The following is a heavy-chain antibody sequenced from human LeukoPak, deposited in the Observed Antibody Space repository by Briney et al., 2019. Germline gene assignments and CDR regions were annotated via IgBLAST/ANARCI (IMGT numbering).Heavy chain of an antibody. V-gene: IGHV4-59*11. Sequence: SETLSLTCTVSGGSITSHFWSWIRQPPGKGLEWIGYVFNGGSTNYNPSLRSRVTMPLDPSRDQFSLRLSSVTAADTAIYYCASRPAGSTWYGVFDYWSQGTLVTVSS. CDR2: VFNGGST. CDR1: GGSITSHF. D-gene: IGHD6-13*01. J-gene: IGHJ4*02. CDR3: ASRPAGSTWYGVFDY.